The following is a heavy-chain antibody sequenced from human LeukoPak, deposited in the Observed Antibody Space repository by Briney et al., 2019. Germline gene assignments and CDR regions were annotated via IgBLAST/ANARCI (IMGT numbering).Heavy chain of an antibody. J-gene: IGHJ4*02. V-gene: IGHV1-2*02. D-gene: IGHD6-13*01. CDR1: GYTFTDYY. CDR3: ARGGSSSWSFYFDY. Sequence: ASVKVSCKASGYTFTDYYIHWVRQAPGQGLEWMGWVNPNSGGTNYAQKFQGRVTMTRDTSISTAYMELSNLRSDDTAVYYCARGGSSSWSFYFDYWGQGTLVTVSS. CDR2: VNPNSGGT.